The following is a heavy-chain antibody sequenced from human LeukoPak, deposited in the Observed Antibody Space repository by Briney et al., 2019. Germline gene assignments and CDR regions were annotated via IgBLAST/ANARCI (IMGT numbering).Heavy chain of an antibody. Sequence: PSETLSLTCTVSGGSISSSSYYWGWIRQPPGKGLEWIGSIYYSGSTYYNPSLKSRVTISVDTSKNQFSLKVSSVTAADTAVYYCARSVEGYCSGGSCYSYYYYMDVWGKGTTVTVSS. D-gene: IGHD2-15*01. J-gene: IGHJ6*03. CDR3: ARSVEGYCSGGSCYSYYYYMDV. CDR2: IYYSGST. CDR1: GGSISSSSYY. V-gene: IGHV4-39*01.